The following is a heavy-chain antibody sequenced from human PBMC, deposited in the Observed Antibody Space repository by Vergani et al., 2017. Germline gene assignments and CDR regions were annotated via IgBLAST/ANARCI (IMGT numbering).Heavy chain of an antibody. J-gene: IGHJ6*02. CDR1: GGSFTSYH. V-gene: IGHV4-34*01. CDR2: IDHTGRP. Sequence: QVQLQQWGGGLLKPSETLSLTCVVNGGSFTSYHWTWIRQSPGEGLEWVGDIDHTGRPDYNPSLKSRLTMSVDKSRNQFSLALNSVTATDTAIYFCARVNTETNGHLYYYYDMDVWGQGTAVTVS. D-gene: IGHD4-11*01. CDR3: ARVNTETNGHLYYYYDMDV.